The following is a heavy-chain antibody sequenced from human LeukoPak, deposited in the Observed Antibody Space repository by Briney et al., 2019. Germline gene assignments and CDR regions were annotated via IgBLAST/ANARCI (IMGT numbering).Heavy chain of an antibody. CDR2: IVPVFETI. CDR3: ARSWAVRNTFYYFDD. Sequence: ASVKVSCKASTDTFNNYGIVWVRQAPGQGLEWMGGIVPVFETIDYAQKFQGRVTLSADDSTTTAYMELNSLRSEDTAVYYCARSWAVRNTFYYFDDWGQGTLVTVSS. J-gene: IGHJ4*02. CDR1: TDTFNNYG. D-gene: IGHD2/OR15-2a*01. V-gene: IGHV1-69*13.